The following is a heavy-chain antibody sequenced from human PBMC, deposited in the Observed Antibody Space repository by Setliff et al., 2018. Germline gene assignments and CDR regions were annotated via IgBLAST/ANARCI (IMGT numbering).Heavy chain of an antibody. CDR1: GYTLSKYY. J-gene: IGHJ4*02. Sequence: ASVKVSCKASGYTLSKYYMHWVRQAPGQGLEWMGIINPSGGLTKYAQKFQGRVTMTSDTSTNTVYMELRSLKSDDTAVYYCVRGPGPRVVVAMPFDHWGQGALVTVSS. CDR2: INPSGGLT. V-gene: IGHV1-46*01. D-gene: IGHD3-22*01. CDR3: VRGPGPRVVVAMPFDH.